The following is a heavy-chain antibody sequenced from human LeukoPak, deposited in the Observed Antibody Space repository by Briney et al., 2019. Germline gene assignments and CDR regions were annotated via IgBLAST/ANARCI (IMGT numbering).Heavy chain of an antibody. D-gene: IGHD4-11*01. V-gene: IGHV3-30*03. CDR2: ISYDGSNK. J-gene: IGHJ5*02. CDR1: GFMFSSYG. Sequence: PGGSLRLSRAASGFMFSSYGMHWVRQAPGKGLEWVAFISYDGSNKYYADSVKGRFTISRDNPKNTLYLQMNSLRAEDTAVYYCATLYRDYNWFDPWGQGTLVTVSS. CDR3: ATLYRDYNWFDP.